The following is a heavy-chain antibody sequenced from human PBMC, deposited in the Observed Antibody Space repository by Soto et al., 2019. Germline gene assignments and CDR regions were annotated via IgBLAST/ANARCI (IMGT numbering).Heavy chain of an antibody. J-gene: IGHJ4*02. Sequence: GAPLVNPTETRTMACPFSGFSLINRGLGVAWIRQPPGKALEWLALIYWHDDKRYSPSLKNRLSVTKDDSKNQVVLSMTDMNPADTATYYCAHRQRDSGPHGDYWCQGLMVTVA. D-gene: IGHD3-10*01. CDR2: IYWHDDK. CDR1: GFSLINRGLG. V-gene: IGHV2-5*01. CDR3: AHRQRDSGPHGDY.